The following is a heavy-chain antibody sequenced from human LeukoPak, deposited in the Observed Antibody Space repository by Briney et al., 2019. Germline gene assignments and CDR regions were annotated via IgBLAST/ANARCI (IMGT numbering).Heavy chain of an antibody. CDR1: GYTLTELS. D-gene: IGHD6-19*01. CDR3: ATDLDIAVAGTIFDY. CDR2: FDPEDGET. Sequence: ASVKVSCKVSGYTLTELSMHWVRQAPGKGLEWMGGFDPEDGETIYAQKFQVRVTMTEDTSTDTAYMELSSLRSEDTAVYYCATDLDIAVAGTIFDYWGQGTLVTVSS. J-gene: IGHJ4*02. V-gene: IGHV1-24*01.